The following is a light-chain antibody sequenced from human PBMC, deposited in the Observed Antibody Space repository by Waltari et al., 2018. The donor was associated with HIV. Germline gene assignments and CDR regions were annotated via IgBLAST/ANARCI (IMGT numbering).Light chain of an antibody. CDR3: QSADSSGTYRV. V-gene: IGLV3-25*03. Sequence: SYELTQPPSVSVSPGQTARITCSGDALPKRYAYWYQQKPGQAPVLVIYKDSERPSGFPEGFSGSSAGTTVTLTISGVQAEDEADYYCQSADSSGTYRVFGGGTKLTVL. CDR1: ALPKRY. J-gene: IGLJ3*02. CDR2: KDS.